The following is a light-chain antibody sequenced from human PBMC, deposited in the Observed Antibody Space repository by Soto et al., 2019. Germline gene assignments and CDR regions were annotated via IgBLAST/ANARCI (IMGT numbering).Light chain of an antibody. CDR3: NSYTNTAARV. CDR2: EVS. V-gene: IGLV2-14*01. CDR1: SSDVGAHNF. J-gene: IGLJ1*01. Sequence: QSVLTQPASVSGSPGQSITISCTGTSSDVGAHNFVSWYQQHPGKAPKLVIYEVSNRPSGVSDRFSGSKSGNTASLTISGLQAEDEAYYYCNSYTNTAARVFGAGTKVTVL.